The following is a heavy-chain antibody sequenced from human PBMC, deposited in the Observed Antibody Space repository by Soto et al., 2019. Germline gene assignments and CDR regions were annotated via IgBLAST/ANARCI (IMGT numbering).Heavy chain of an antibody. J-gene: IGHJ4*02. CDR1: GYTFTSYY. CDR3: ARVTTVTNTFDY. D-gene: IGHD4-17*01. Sequence: QVQLVQSGAEGKKPGASVKVSCKASGYTFTSYYMHWVRQAPGQGLEWMGIINPSGGSTSYAQKCQGRVTMTRDTSTSTVYMELSSLRSEDTAVYYCARVTTVTNTFDYWGQGPLVTVSS. CDR2: INPSGGST. V-gene: IGHV1-46*01.